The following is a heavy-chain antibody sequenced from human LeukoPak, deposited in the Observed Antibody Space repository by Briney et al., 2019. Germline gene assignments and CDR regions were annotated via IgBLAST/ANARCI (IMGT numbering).Heavy chain of an antibody. Sequence: GGSLRLSCAASGFIFSGYSMNWVRQAPGQGLEWVSSISSSSSFIYYADSVKGRFTVSRDDAKSSLHLQMHSLRAEDTAVYFCARDTFDYNSGYSDSWGQGTLVTVSS. CDR2: ISSSSSFI. D-gene: IGHD4-11*01. V-gene: IGHV3-21*01. CDR1: GFIFSGYS. CDR3: ARDTFDYNSGYSDS. J-gene: IGHJ4*02.